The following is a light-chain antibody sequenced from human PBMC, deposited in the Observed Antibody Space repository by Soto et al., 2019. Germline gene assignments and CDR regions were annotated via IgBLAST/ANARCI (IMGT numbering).Light chain of an antibody. Sequence: EIVMTQSPATLSVSPGERATLSCRASQSVSSNLAWYQQKPGQAPRLLIYGASTRATGIPARFSGSGSGTEFTLTISSLLSEDFAVYYCQQYNNWPSTFGQGTRLEIK. CDR2: GAS. CDR3: QQYNNWPST. J-gene: IGKJ5*01. CDR1: QSVSSN. V-gene: IGKV3-15*01.